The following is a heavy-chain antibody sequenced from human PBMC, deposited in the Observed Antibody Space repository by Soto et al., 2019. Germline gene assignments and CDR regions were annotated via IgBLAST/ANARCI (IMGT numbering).Heavy chain of an antibody. CDR2: IWYDGSKK. J-gene: IGHJ4*02. CDR1: GFTFSSYG. Sequence: GGSLRLSCAASGFTFSSYGMHWVRQAPGKGLEWVALIWYDGSKKYYADSVKGRFTISRDNSKNTLSLQISSLRAEDTAVYYCARRVNSFDQPGQVPLGPVSS. V-gene: IGHV3-33*01. CDR3: ARRVNSFDQ.